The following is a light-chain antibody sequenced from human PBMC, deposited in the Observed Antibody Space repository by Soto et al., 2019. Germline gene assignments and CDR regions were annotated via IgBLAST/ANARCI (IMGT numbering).Light chain of an antibody. CDR2: RAF. Sequence: DIVLTQSPVTLPLSPGKRATLSCSASQSIDNNYLAWYQQKPGRAPRLLIYRAFSRATGIPDRFSASASGTDFSLTISRLEPEDFAVYYCQQYGSSITFGPGTKVDIK. CDR1: QSIDNNY. CDR3: QQYGSSIT. J-gene: IGKJ3*01. V-gene: IGKV3-20*01.